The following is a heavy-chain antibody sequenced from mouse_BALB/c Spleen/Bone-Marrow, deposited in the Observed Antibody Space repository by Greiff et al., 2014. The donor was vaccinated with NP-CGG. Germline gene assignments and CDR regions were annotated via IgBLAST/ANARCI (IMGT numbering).Heavy chain of an antibody. J-gene: IGHJ1*01. Sequence: EVQLQQSGAELVKPGASVKLSCTASGFNIKDTYLHWVKQRPEQGLDWIGRIDPAIFTKYDPTFQGKATITADTSSNTVYLHLSNLTTEDTAVYYCARYRYGWYFDVWGAGTTVTVSS. D-gene: IGHD2-14*01. CDR3: ARYRYGWYFDV. CDR2: IDPAIFT. CDR1: GFNIKDTY. V-gene: IGHV14-3*02.